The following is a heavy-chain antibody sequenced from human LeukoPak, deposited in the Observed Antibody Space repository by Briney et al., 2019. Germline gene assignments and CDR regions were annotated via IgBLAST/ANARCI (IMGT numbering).Heavy chain of an antibody. J-gene: IGHJ4*02. D-gene: IGHD3-3*01. V-gene: IGHV4-34*01. CDR1: GGSFSGYY. CDR3: ARTSDYGDY. Sequence: SETLSLTCAVYGGSFSGYYWSWIRQPPGKGLEWIGEINHSGSTNYNPSLKSRVTISVDTSKNQFSLKLSSVTAADTAVYYCARTSDYGDYWGQGTLVTVSS. CDR2: INHSGST.